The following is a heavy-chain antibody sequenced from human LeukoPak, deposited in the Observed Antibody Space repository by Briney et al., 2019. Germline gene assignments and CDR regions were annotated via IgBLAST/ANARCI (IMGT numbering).Heavy chain of an antibody. J-gene: IGHJ4*02. Sequence: GGSLRLSCAASGFTFSSYEMNWVRQAPGKGLEWVSSISSSSSYIYYADSVKGRFTISRDNAKNSLYLQMNSLRAEDTAVYYCARDRGYSYGYDYWGQGTLVTVSS. CDR2: ISSSSSYI. CDR3: ARDRGYSYGYDY. D-gene: IGHD5-18*01. V-gene: IGHV3-21*01. CDR1: GFTFSSYE.